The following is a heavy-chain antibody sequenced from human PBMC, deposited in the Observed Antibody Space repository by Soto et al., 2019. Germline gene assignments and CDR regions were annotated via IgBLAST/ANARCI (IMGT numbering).Heavy chain of an antibody. CDR2: IKQDGSEK. V-gene: IGHV3-7*01. J-gene: IGHJ4*02. CDR1: GFTFSSYW. Sequence: GGSLRLSCAASGFTFSSYWMSWVRQAPGKGLEWVANIKQDGSEKYYVDSVNGRFTISRDNAKNSLYLQMNSLRADDTALYYCARAGDEDIVLVPATSGFDYWGQGT. D-gene: IGHD2-2*01. CDR3: ARAGDEDIVLVPATSGFDY.